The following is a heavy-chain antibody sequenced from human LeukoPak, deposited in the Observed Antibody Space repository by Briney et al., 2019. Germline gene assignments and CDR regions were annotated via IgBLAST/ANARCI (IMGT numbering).Heavy chain of an antibody. D-gene: IGHD2-15*01. CDR1: GGSISSYY. CDR3: ASTAYCSGGSCYSVAFDI. CDR2: IYYSGST. Sequence: PSETLSLTCTVSGGSISSYYWSWIRQPPGKGLEWIGYIYYSGSTNYNPSLKSRVTISVDTSKIQFSLKLSSVTAADTAVYYCASTAYCSGGSCYSVAFDIWGQGTMVTVSS. V-gene: IGHV4-59*08. J-gene: IGHJ3*02.